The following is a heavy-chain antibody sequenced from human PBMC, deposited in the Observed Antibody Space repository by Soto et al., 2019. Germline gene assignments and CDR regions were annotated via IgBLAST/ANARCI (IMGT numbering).Heavy chain of an antibody. J-gene: IGHJ5*02. CDR3: ARDRVEVVAATPTNWFDP. D-gene: IGHD2-15*01. CDR2: IYYSGST. Sequence: SETLSLTCTVSGGSISSGDYYWSWIRQPPGKGLEWIGYIYYSGSTYYNPSLKSRVTISVDTSKNQFSLKLSSVTAADTAVYYCARDRVEVVAATPTNWFDPWGQGTLVTVSS. CDR1: GGSISSGDYY. V-gene: IGHV4-30-4*01.